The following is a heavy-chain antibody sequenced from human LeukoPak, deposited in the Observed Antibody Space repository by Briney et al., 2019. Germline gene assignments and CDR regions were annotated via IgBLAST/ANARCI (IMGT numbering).Heavy chain of an antibody. Sequence: GGSLRLSCAASGLTFSSYSMNWVRQAPGKGLEWVSSISSSSSYIYYADSVKGRFTISRDNAKNSLYLQMNSLRAEDPAVYYCARGNYDSSGYYLDYWGQGTLVTVSS. CDR1: GLTFSSYS. J-gene: IGHJ4*02. D-gene: IGHD3-22*01. CDR2: ISSSSSYI. CDR3: ARGNYDSSGYYLDY. V-gene: IGHV3-21*01.